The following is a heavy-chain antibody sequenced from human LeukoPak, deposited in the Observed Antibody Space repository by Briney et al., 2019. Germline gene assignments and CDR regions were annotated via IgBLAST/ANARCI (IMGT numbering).Heavy chain of an antibody. D-gene: IGHD5-18*01. CDR2: IYTSGST. CDR1: GGSISSGSYY. V-gene: IGHV4-61*02. J-gene: IGHJ4*02. Sequence: SQTLSLTCTVSGGSISSGSYYWSWIRQPAGKGLEWIGRIYTSGSTNYNPSLESRVTISVDTSKNQFSLKLSSVTAADTAVYYCARDQRYSYATDYWGQGTLVTVSS. CDR3: ARDQRYSYATDY.